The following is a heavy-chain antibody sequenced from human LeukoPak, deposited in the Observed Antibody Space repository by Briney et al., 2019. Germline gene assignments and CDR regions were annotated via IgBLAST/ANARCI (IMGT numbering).Heavy chain of an antibody. CDR2: INHSGST. CDR1: GGSFSGSY. J-gene: IGHJ6*02. Sequence: SETLSLTCAVYGGSFSGSYWTWIRQPPGKGLEWIGEINHSGSTNYNPSLKSRVTISLDTSKDQFSLRLSSVTAADTAVYYCARVMTTVTTFKTYSYGMDVWGQGTTVTVSS. V-gene: IGHV4-34*01. D-gene: IGHD4-17*01. CDR3: ARVMTTVTTFKTYSYGMDV.